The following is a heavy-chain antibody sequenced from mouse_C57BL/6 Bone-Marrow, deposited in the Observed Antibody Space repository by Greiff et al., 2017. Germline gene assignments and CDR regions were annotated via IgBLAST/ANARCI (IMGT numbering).Heavy chain of an antibody. J-gene: IGHJ2*01. Sequence: EVQLQQSGAELVRPGASVKLSCTASGFNIKDDYMHWVKQRPEQGLEWIGWIDPENGDTEYASKFQGKATITADTSSNTAYLQLSSLTSEDTAVYYCTTDKYYFDYWGQGTTLTVSS. CDR1: GFNIKDDY. CDR2: IDPENGDT. CDR3: TTDKYYFDY. V-gene: IGHV14-4*01.